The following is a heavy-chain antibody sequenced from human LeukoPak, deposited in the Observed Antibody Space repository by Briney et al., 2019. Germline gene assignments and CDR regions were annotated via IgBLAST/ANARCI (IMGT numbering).Heavy chain of an antibody. CDR1: GFTFSSYA. CDR3: AREKWEPRNFDY. V-gene: IGHV3-30*04. D-gene: IGHD1-26*01. J-gene: IGHJ4*02. Sequence: GGSLRLSCAASGFTFSSYAMHWARQAPGKGLEWVAVISYDGSNKYYADSVKGRSTISRDNSKNTLYLQMNSLRAEDTAVYYCAREKWEPRNFDYWGQGTLVTVSS. CDR2: ISYDGSNK.